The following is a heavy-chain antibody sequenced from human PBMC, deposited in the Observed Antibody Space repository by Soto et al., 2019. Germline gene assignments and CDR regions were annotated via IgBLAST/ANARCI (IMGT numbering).Heavy chain of an antibody. D-gene: IGHD3-16*01. CDR3: ARDPMGLILFDC. CDR2: IKQDGSEK. CDR1: GFTFSSYW. Sequence: EVQLVESGGGLVQPGGSLRLSCAASGFTFSSYWMSWVRQAPGKGLEWVANIKQDGSEKYYVDSVKGRFTISRDNAKNSLYLQMSSLRAEVMAVYCCARDPMGLILFDCWGQGTLVTVSS. V-gene: IGHV3-7*01. J-gene: IGHJ4*01.